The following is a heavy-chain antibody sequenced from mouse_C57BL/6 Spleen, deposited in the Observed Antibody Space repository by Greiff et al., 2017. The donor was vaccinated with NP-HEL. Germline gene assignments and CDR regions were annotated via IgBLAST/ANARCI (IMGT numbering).Heavy chain of an antibody. CDR3: AREGSNFLFDY. V-gene: IGHV3-6*01. J-gene: IGHJ2*01. CDR1: GYSITSGYY. CDR2: ISYDGSN. D-gene: IGHD2-5*01. Sequence: EVQRVESGPGLVKPSQSLSLTCSVTGYSITSGYYWNWIRQFPGNKLEWMGYISYDGSNNYNPSLKNRISITRDTSKNQFFLKLNSVTTEDTATYYCAREGSNFLFDYWGQGTTLTVSS.